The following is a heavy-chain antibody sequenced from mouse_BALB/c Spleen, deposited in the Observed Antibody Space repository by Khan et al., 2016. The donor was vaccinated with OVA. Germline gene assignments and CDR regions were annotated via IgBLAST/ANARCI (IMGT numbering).Heavy chain of an antibody. D-gene: IGHD3-3*01. CDR3: ARGTFDY. CDR2: IDPFSTGT. J-gene: IGHJ3*01. Sequence: VQLKQSGPELMKPGASVNISCKASGYSFTTYYIHWVKQSRGKSLEWIGYIDPFSTGTDYNQKFKGQATLTVDKSSNAAYMHLSSLTSEDSAVXDCARGTFDYWGQGTLVTVSA. V-gene: IGHV1S135*01. CDR1: GYSFTTYY.